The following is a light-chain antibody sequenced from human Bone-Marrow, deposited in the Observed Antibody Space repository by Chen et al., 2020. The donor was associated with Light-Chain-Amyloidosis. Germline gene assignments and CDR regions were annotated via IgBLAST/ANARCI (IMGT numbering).Light chain of an antibody. CDR3: ASWDDSLGGWV. CDR2: ANS. J-gene: IGLJ3*02. V-gene: IGLV1-40*01. CDR1: SSNIGAGYD. Sequence: QSVLTQPPSVSGAPGQRVTISCTGSSSNIGAGYDVHWYQQLPGTAPKLLIYANSNRPSGVPDRFSGSKSGTSASLAISGLRSEDEADYYCASWDDSLGGWVFGGGTKVTVL.